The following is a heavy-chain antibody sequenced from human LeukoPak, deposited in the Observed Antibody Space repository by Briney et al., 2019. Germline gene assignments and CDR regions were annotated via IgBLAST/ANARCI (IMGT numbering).Heavy chain of an antibody. CDR1: GGSISSSNW. D-gene: IGHD2-2*01. CDR3: ARHLSSVTSCPNY. Sequence: SGTLSLTCAVSGGSISSSNWWSWVRRPPGKGLEWIGQIYHSGSTNYNPSLKSRVTISVDKSKNQFSLKLRSVTAADTAVYYCARHLSSVTSCPNYWGQGTLVTVSS. J-gene: IGHJ4*02. CDR2: IYHSGST. V-gene: IGHV4-4*02.